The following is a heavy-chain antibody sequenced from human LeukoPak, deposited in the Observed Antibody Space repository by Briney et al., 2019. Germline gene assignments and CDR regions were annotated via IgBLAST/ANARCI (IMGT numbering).Heavy chain of an antibody. Sequence: GGSLRLSCAASGFTFSSYWMHWVRQAPGKGPVWVSRINSDGSTINYADSVKGRFTISRDNAKNSLYLQMNSLRAEDTAVYYCARARRGVVIIDYWGQGTLVTVSS. D-gene: IGHD3-3*01. J-gene: IGHJ4*02. CDR3: ARARRGVVIIDY. CDR2: INSDGSTI. CDR1: GFTFSSYW. V-gene: IGHV3-74*01.